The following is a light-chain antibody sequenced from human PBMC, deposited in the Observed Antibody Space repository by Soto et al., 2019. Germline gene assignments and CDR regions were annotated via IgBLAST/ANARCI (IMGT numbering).Light chain of an antibody. CDR3: QQYYSTPP. J-gene: IGKJ4*01. V-gene: IGKV4-1*01. CDR1: QSVLYSSNNKNY. Sequence: DIVMTQSPDSLAVSLGERATINCKSSQSVLYSSNNKNYLAWYQQKPGQPPNLLIYWASTRESGVPDRFSGSGSGTDFTRTISSLQAEDVAVYYCQQYYSTPPFGGGTKVQIK. CDR2: WAS.